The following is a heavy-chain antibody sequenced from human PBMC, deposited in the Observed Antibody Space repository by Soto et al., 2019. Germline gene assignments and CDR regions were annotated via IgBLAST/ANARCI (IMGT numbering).Heavy chain of an antibody. CDR2: ISASSGNT. CDR1: GYTFTSDG. V-gene: IGHV1-18*01. CDR3: ATDSQYWYFDL. Sequence: QVQLEQSGAEVKKPGASVKVSCKASGYTFTSDGISWVRQAPRQGLEWMGWISASSGNTNYAQKLQGRVTMTTDTSTSTAYMELRSLRSDDTAVYYCATDSQYWYFDLWGRGTLVTVSS. J-gene: IGHJ2*01.